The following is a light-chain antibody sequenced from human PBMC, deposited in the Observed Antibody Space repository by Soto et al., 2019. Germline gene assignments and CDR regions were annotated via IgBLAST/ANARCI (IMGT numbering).Light chain of an antibody. CDR2: GAS. Sequence: EIVMTQSPATLSVPPGERATLSCRASQSVRSNLAWYQQKPGQAPRLLIYGASTRATGIPARFSGSGSGTVFTLTISSLQSEDFAVYYCQQENDWPPLTFGGGTKVEIK. CDR3: QQENDWPPLT. V-gene: IGKV3-15*01. J-gene: IGKJ4*01. CDR1: QSVRSN.